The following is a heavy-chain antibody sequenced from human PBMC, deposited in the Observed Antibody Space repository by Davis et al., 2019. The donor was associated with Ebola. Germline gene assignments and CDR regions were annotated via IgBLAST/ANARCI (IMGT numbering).Heavy chain of an antibody. J-gene: IGHJ6*02. CDR3: ARGRLMITFGGVRYYYGMDV. Sequence: GSLRLSCTVSGGSISSYYWSWIRQPPGKGLEWIGEINHSGSTNYNPSLKSRVTISVDTSKNQFSLKLSSVTAADTAVYYCARGRLMITFGGVRYYYGMDVWGQGTTVTVSS. CDR1: GGSISSYY. CDR2: INHSGST. V-gene: IGHV4-34*01. D-gene: IGHD3-16*01.